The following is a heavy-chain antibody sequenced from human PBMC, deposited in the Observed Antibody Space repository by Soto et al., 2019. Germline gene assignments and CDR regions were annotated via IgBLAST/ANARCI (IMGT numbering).Heavy chain of an antibody. V-gene: IGHV5-51*01. CDR3: FRGGVTSRTFAY. J-gene: IGHJ4*02. CDR1: GYIIKNYW. D-gene: IGHD3-16*01. Sequence: GESLKISCKASGYIIKNYWIGWVRQMPGQGLEWMGIIFPDDSDTRYGPSFQGHVTISVDKSISTAYVQWSSLKASDSAIYYCFRGGVTSRTFAYWGQGTLVTVSS. CDR2: IFPDDSDT.